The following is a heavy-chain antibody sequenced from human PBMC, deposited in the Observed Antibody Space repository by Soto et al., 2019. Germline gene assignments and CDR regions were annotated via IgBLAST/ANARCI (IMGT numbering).Heavy chain of an antibody. CDR3: AKYTAMVTIQYYYYGMDV. V-gene: IGHV3-23*01. Sequence: EVQLLESGGGLVQPGGSLRLSCAASGFTFSSYAMSWVRQAPGKGLEWVSAISGSGGSTYYADSVKGRFTISRDNSKNTLHLQMNSLRAEDTAVYYCAKYTAMVTIQYYYYGMDVWGQGTTVTVSS. CDR2: ISGSGGST. CDR1: GFTFSSYA. D-gene: IGHD5-18*01. J-gene: IGHJ6*02.